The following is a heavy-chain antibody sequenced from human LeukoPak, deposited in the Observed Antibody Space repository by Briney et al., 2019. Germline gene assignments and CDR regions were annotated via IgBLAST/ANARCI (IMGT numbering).Heavy chain of an antibody. CDR1: GFTVSSYG. CDR3: AREWGPAAMAHTLN. CDR2: ISSSGSYM. D-gene: IGHD2-2*01. Sequence: GGSLRLSCAASGFTVSSYGMSWVRQAPGKGLEWVSSISSSGSYMFYADSVKGRFTISRDNAKNSLYLQMNSLRAEDTAVYYCAREWGPAAMAHTLNWGQGTLVTVSS. J-gene: IGHJ4*02. V-gene: IGHV3-21*01.